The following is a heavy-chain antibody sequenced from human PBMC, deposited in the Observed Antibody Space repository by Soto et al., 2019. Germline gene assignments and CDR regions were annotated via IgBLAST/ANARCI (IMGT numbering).Heavy chain of an antibody. Sequence: WASVKVSCKASGYTFTDYFVHWVRLAPGQGLEWMGWVNPDTGVATFSQKFQGRVTVTRDASINTDYMELTHLTSEDTGIYYCARDPIRGGVPYFFDFWGRGTQVTVSS. V-gene: IGHV1-2*02. CDR2: VNPDTGVA. D-gene: IGHD3-16*01. CDR3: ARDPIRGGVPYFFDF. CDR1: GYTFTDYF. J-gene: IGHJ4*02.